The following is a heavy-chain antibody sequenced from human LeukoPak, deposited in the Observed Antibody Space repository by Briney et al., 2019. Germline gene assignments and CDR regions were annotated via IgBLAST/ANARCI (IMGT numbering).Heavy chain of an antibody. CDR2: IIPILGIA. V-gene: IGHV1-69*04. J-gene: IGHJ6*02. Sequence: EASVKVSCKASGGTFSSYAISWVRQAPGQGLEWMGRIIPILGIANYAQKFQGRVTITADKSTSTAYMELSSLRSEDTAVYYCAGTRPYCSSTSCYKDGMDVWGQGTTVTVSS. CDR3: AGTRPYCSSTSCYKDGMDV. CDR1: GGTFSSYA. D-gene: IGHD2-2*02.